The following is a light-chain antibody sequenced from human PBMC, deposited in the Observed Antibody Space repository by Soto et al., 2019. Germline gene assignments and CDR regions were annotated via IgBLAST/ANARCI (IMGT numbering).Light chain of an antibody. V-gene: IGKV3-15*01. CDR3: QQFNNWPHT. J-gene: IGKJ2*01. CDR2: VAS. CDR1: QRVSSGY. Sequence: EIVLTQSPGTLSLSPGDRATLSCRASQRVSSGYLAWYQQKPGQAPRLLIYVASYRATGIPARFSGSGSGTEYTLTISNLQAEDFAVYYCQQFNNWPHTFGQGTKVDIK.